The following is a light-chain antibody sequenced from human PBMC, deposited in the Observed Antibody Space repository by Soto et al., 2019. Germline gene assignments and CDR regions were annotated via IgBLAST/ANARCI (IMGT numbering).Light chain of an antibody. V-gene: IGKV4-1*01. Sequence: DIVMTQSPDSLAVSLGDRSTINCNSSQSVLYSSNNKNYLAWYQQKPGQPPKLLIYWASTRESGVPDRFSGSGSGTDFTLTISSLEAEDVAFYWCQQYFDVPFTFGGGTKVDIK. CDR2: WAS. J-gene: IGKJ4*01. CDR3: QQYFDVPFT. CDR1: QSVLYSSNNKNY.